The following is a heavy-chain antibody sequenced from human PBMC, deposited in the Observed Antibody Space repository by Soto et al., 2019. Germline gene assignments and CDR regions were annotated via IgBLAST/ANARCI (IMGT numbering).Heavy chain of an antibody. CDR3: ARKAGCNSLDYYYYGMDV. CDR1: GYTFTSYG. D-gene: IGHD4-4*01. J-gene: IGHJ6*02. CDR2: ISAYNGNT. Sequence: ASVKVSCKASGYTFTSYGISWVRQAPGQGLEWMGWISAYNGNTNYAQKLQGRVTMTTDTSTSTAYMELRSLRSDDTAVYYCARKAGCNSLDYYYYGMDVWGQGTTVTVSS. V-gene: IGHV1-18*01.